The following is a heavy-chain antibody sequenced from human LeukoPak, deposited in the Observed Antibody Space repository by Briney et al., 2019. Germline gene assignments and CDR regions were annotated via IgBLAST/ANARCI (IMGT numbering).Heavy chain of an antibody. CDR2: INHSGST. D-gene: IGHD3-10*01. Sequence: SETLSLTCAVYGGSFSGYYWTWIRQPPGKGLEWIGEINHSGSTNYNPSLKSRVTISVDTSKNHPSLKLNSVTAADTAVYYCARLSLLPQHITMVRGVHPWGQGTLVTVSS. CDR1: GGSFSGYY. J-gene: IGHJ5*02. CDR3: ARLSLLPQHITMVRGVHP. V-gene: IGHV4-34*01.